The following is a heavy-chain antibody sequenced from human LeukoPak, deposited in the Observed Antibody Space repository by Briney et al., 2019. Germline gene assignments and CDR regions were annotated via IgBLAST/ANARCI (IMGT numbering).Heavy chain of an antibody. CDR3: ARGSCSSTSCYMGDY. Sequence: SQTLSLTCTVSGGSIRSGSYYWSWIRQPAGKGLEWIGRIHTSGSTNYNPSLKSRVTISVDTSKNQFSLKLSSVTAADTAVYYYARGSCSSTSCYMGDYWGQGTLVTVSS. CDR1: GGSIRSGSYY. CDR2: IHTSGST. J-gene: IGHJ4*02. V-gene: IGHV4-61*02. D-gene: IGHD2-2*02.